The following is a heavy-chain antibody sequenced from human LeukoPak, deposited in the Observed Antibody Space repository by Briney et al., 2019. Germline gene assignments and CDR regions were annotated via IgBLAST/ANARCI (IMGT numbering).Heavy chain of an antibody. CDR2: IWYDRSNK. D-gene: IGHD1-20*01. Sequence: GGSLRLSCAASGFTFSNYWTSWVRQAPGKGLEWVAVIWYDRSNKYYADSVKGRFTISRDNSKNTLYLQMNSLRAEDTAVYYCARGNNWNDVMDYWGQGTLVTVSS. CDR3: ARGNNWNDVMDY. CDR1: GFTFSNYW. V-gene: IGHV3-33*08. J-gene: IGHJ4*02.